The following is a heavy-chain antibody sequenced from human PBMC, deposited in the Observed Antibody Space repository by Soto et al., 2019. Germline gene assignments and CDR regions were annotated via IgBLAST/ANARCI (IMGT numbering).Heavy chain of an antibody. CDR3: ARANYNWNYPPVAGTGCFDL. D-gene: IGHD1-7*01. V-gene: IGHV1-69*13. Sequence: SVKVSCKASGGTFSSYAISWVRQAPGQGLEWMGGIIPIFGTANYAQKLQGRVTITADESTSTAYMELSSLRSEDTAVYYCARANYNWNYPPVAGTGCFDLWGRGTLVTVSS. CDR2: IIPIFGTA. CDR1: GGTFSSYA. J-gene: IGHJ2*01.